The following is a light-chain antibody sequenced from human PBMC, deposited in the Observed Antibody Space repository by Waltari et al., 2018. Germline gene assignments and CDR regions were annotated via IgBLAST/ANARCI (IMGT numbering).Light chain of an antibody. V-gene: IGKV1-39*01. J-gene: IGKJ2*01. CDR2: KTS. Sequence: DIKMTQSPSSLSASVGDTVTITCRASLSVGRFLNWYQQRPGEAPKLLIYKTSNLQGGVPSRFSGSGSGTDFTLTIDSLHPEDFASYYCQQSDGIPFTFGPGT. CDR3: QQSDGIPFT. CDR1: LSVGRF.